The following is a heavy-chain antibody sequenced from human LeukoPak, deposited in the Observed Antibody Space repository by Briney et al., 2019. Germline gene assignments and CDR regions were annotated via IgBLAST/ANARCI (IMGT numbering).Heavy chain of an antibody. D-gene: IGHD1-1*01. CDR3: TTDRGALTN. J-gene: IGHJ4*02. CDR1: GFTFSNAW. Sequence: GGSLRLSCAASGFTFSNAWMSWVRQAPGKGLEWVGRIQSKSDGGTTEYAAPVKGRFTIARADTKTTLQLNMMSVKTKDTSQYYCTTDRGALTNWGQGTLVTVSS. V-gene: IGHV3-15*01. CDR2: IQSKSDGGTT.